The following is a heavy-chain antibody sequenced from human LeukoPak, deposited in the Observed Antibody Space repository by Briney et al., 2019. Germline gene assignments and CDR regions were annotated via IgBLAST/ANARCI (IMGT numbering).Heavy chain of an antibody. J-gene: IGHJ4*02. CDR1: GFTFSSYA. V-gene: IGHV3-23*01. Sequence: TGGSLRLSCAASGFTFSSYAMSWVRQAPGKGLEWVSAISGSGGSTYYADSVKGRFTISRDNSKNTLYLQMNSLRAEDTAVYYCANSPRYYGRSGPEDYWGQGTLVTVSS. CDR2: ISGSGGST. CDR3: ANSPRYYGRSGPEDY. D-gene: IGHD4-17*01.